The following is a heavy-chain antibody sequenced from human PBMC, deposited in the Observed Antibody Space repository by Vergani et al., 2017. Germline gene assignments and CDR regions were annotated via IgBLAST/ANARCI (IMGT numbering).Heavy chain of an antibody. CDR2: VLPMFNIA. CDR1: GGTFSNYA. Sequence: QVQLVQSGAEVKKPGSSVRVSCKSSGGTFSNYAISWVRQAPGQGLEWMGGVLPMFNIANYAQKFQGKVTIIADESTSTVYMDLNSLRSEDTAVYYCARGPASIAVAGGWDYWGQGTLVTVSS. D-gene: IGHD6-19*01. J-gene: IGHJ4*02. CDR3: ARGPASIAVAGGWDY. V-gene: IGHV1-69*01.